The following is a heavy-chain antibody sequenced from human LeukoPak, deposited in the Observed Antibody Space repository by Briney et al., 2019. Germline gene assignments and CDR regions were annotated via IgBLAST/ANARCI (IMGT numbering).Heavy chain of an antibody. V-gene: IGHV1-2*02. D-gene: IGHD3-22*01. J-gene: IGHJ3*02. CDR2: INPKSGGT. CDR1: EYTFTGYY. CDR3: ARSSYYYDSSGWVPGAFDI. Sequence: ASVKVSCKASEYTFTGYYIHWVRQAPGQGLDWMGWINPKSGGTNYAQKFQGRVSMTRDSSISTAYMELSRLRSDDTAVYYCARSSYYYDSSGWVPGAFDIWGQGTMVAVSS.